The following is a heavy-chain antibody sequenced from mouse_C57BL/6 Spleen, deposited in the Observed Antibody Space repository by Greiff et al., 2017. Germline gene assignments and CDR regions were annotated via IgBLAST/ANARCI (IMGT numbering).Heavy chain of an antibody. V-gene: IGHV2-2*01. J-gene: IGHJ4*01. Sequence: VQLQQSGPGLVQPSQSLSITCTVSGFSLTSYGVHWVRQSPGKGLEWLGVIWSGGSTDYNAAFISRLSISKDNSKSQVFFKMNSLQADDTAIYYCARKGRTTVVAHYYAMDYWGQGTSVTVSS. CDR2: IWSGGST. CDR1: GFSLTSYG. CDR3: ARKGRTTVVAHYYAMDY. D-gene: IGHD1-1*01.